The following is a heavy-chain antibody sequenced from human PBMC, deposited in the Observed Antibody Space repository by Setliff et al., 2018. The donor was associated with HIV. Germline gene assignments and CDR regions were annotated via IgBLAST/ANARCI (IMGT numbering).Heavy chain of an antibody. V-gene: IGHV3-48*01. CDR3: ARDPPGSGFHLDY. CDR1: GFSIDDYA. J-gene: IGHJ4*02. D-gene: IGHD5-12*01. CDR2: ISSSSSTI. Sequence: GGSLRLSCTASGFSIDDYAMNWFRQAPGRGLEWVSYISSSSSTIYYADSVKGRFTISRDNARNSLYLQMNSLRAEDTAVYYCARDPPGSGFHLDYWGQGTPVTVSS.